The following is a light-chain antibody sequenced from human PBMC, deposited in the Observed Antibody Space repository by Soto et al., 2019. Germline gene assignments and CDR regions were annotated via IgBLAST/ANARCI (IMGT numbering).Light chain of an antibody. CDR2: DAS. V-gene: IGKV3-11*01. CDR1: QSVSSY. CDR3: QQRSNWPRYT. J-gene: IGKJ2*01. Sequence: EIVLTQSPATLSLSPGERATLSCRASQSVSSYFAWYQQKPGQAPRLLIYDASNRATGIPARFSGSGSGTAFTLTTSSLEQEDFAVAYCQQRSNWPRYTFGQGTKLEIK.